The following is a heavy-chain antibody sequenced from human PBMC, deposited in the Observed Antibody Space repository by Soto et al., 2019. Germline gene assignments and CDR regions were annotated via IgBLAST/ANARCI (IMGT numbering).Heavy chain of an antibody. CDR3: ARVPAAYSLFDP. J-gene: IGHJ5*02. V-gene: IGHV4-59*01. D-gene: IGHD2-21*01. Sequence: PSETLSLTCTVSGGSIFRSYWTWIRQPPGKGLEWIGNVYYSGSTNYNPSLKSRITISVDTSKNQFSLNLSSVTAADTAVYYCARVPAAYSLFDPWAPGIRVTVSS. CDR2: VYYSGST. CDR1: GGSIFRSY.